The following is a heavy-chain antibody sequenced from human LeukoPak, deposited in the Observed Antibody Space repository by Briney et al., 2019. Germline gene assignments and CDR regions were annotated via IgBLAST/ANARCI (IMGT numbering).Heavy chain of an antibody. D-gene: IGHD2-2*01. J-gene: IGHJ4*02. CDR1: GYSFTSYW. Sequence: GESLKISCKGSGYSFTSYWIGWVRQMPGKGLEWMGMIYPGDSDTRYSPSFQGQVTISADKSISTAYLQWSSLKASDTAMYYCARRRGFGLRSTSCWDYWGQGTLVTVSS. CDR3: ARRRGFGLRSTSCWDY. V-gene: IGHV5-51*01. CDR2: IYPGDSDT.